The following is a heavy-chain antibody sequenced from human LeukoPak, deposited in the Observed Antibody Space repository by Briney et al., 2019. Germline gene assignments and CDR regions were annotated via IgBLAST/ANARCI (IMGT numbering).Heavy chain of an antibody. V-gene: IGHV3-20*04. Sequence: GSLRLSCAASGFTFDDNGMRWVRQAPGKGLEWVSGINWNGGSTGYADSVKGRFTISRDNAKNSLYLQMNSLRAEDTALYYCARGTGIAVAASGYWGQGTLVTVSS. CDR2: INWNGGST. CDR3: ARGTGIAVAASGY. J-gene: IGHJ4*02. CDR1: GFTFDDNG. D-gene: IGHD6-19*01.